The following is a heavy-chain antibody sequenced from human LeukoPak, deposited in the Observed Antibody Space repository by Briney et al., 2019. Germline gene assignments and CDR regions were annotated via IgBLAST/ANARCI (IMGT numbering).Heavy chain of an antibody. J-gene: IGHJ4*02. CDR3: ARDGILMVYAIHY. V-gene: IGHV3-23*01. CDR2: ISGSGGST. Sequence: GGSLRLSCAASGFTFSSYGMSWVRQAPGKGLEWVSAISGSGGSTYYADSVKGRFTISRDNAKNSLYLQLNSLRAEDTAVYYCARDGILMVYAIHYWGQGTLVTVSS. D-gene: IGHD2-8*01. CDR1: GFTFSSYG.